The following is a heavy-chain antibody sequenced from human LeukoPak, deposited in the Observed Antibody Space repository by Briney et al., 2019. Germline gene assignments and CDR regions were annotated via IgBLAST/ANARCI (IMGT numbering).Heavy chain of an antibody. J-gene: IGHJ6*02. Sequence: ASVKVSCKASGYTFTGYYMHWVRQAPGQGLEWMGWINPNSGGTNYAQKFQGRVTMTRDTSISTAYMELSRLRSDDTAVYYCARDLQQLERLYYYYGMDVWGQGTTVTVSS. D-gene: IGHD1-1*01. CDR2: INPNSGGT. V-gene: IGHV1-2*02. CDR3: ARDLQQLERLYYYYGMDV. CDR1: GYTFTGYY.